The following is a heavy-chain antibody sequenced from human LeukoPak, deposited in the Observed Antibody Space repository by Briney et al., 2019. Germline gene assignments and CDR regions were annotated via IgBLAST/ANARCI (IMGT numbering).Heavy chain of an antibody. CDR1: GIDFNNYG. V-gene: IGHV3-33*01. J-gene: IGHJ6*02. CDR2: IWYDGSLK. D-gene: IGHD2-15*01. Sequence: PGGSLRLSCVASGIDFNNYGIRWVRQAPGKGLEWVALIWYDGSLKYFADSVKGRFTISRDNSKNTVYLQMNSLRAEDTAVYYCARGTGYDYNIMDVWGQGTTVTVSS. CDR3: ARGTGYDYNIMDV.